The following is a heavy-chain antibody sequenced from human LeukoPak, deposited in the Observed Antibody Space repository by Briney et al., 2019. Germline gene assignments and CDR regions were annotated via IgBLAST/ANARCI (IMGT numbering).Heavy chain of an antibody. V-gene: IGHV1-18*01. CDR2: ISAYNGNT. D-gene: IGHD2-21*02. CDR1: GYTFTSYG. J-gene: IGHJ3*02. Sequence: ASVKVSCKASGYTFTSYGISWVRQAPGQGLEWMGWISAYNGNTNYAQKLQGRVTMTTDTSTSTAYMELRSLRSDGTAVYYCARDLDIVVVTAIHDAFDIWGQGTMVTVSS. CDR3: ARDLDIVVVTAIHDAFDI.